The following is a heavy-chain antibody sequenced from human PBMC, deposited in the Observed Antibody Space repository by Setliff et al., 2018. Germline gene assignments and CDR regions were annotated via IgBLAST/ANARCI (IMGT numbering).Heavy chain of an antibody. CDR3: ARGGRDSYGRGHAFDM. CDR1: GGSVSNSGFF. D-gene: IGHD5-18*01. J-gene: IGHJ3*02. V-gene: IGHV4-39*07. Sequence: PSETLSLTCTVSGGSVSNSGFFWGWLRQAPGKGLEWIGNIYDSGSSNYNASLKSRLIITRDTSKNQFSLKLTSVTAADTAVYFCARGGRDSYGRGHAFDMWGQGTMVTVSS. CDR2: IYDSGSS.